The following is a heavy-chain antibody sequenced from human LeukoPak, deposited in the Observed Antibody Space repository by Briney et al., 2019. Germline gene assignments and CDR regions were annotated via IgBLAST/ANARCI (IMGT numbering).Heavy chain of an antibody. CDR2: ISAQHGQT. V-gene: IGHV1-18*01. D-gene: IGHD3-3*01. J-gene: IGHJ3*02. Sequence: ASVKLSCKTSGYSENFYGITWVRQVAGQGLEWMGWISAQHGQTEYAPNSQDRVTMTTDTYTNTAYMELRRLRSADTAVYYCASDYLKFDYGDVWSKSGDAFDIWGQGTMVTVSS. CDR1: GYSENFYG. CDR3: ASDYLKFDYGDVWSKSGDAFDI.